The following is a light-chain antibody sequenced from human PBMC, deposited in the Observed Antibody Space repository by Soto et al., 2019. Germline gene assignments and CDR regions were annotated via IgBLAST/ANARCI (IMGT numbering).Light chain of an antibody. CDR1: SSDVGRHNY. CDR2: EVN. V-gene: IGLV2-8*01. Sequence: QSVLTQPPSASGSPGQSVTISCTGTSSDVGRHNYVSWYRQHPGKAPQLLIFEVNKRPSGVPDRFSASKSGITASLTVSGLQPDDEAAYYCSSYRSSNTLVVFGGGTKLTVL. CDR3: SSYRSSNTLVV. J-gene: IGLJ3*02.